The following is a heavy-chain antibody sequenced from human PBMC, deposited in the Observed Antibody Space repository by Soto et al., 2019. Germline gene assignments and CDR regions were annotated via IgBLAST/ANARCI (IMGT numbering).Heavy chain of an antibody. CDR2: ISHTGRT. J-gene: IGHJ4*02. CDR1: PGSMRTYY. D-gene: IGHD4-4*01. Sequence: SETLSLTCSVSPGSMRTYYWTWIRQSPGKGLEWIGQISHTGRTKYNPSLESRVTISVDTSRKQFSLKLSSVTAADTALYYCVRDYSTGLFHFWGQGTLVTVYS. V-gene: IGHV4-59*01. CDR3: VRDYSTGLFHF.